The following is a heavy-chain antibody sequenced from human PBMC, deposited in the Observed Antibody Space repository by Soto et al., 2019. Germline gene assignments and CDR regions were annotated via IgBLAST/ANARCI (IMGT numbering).Heavy chain of an antibody. J-gene: IGHJ6*02. D-gene: IGHD3-10*01. Sequence: QVQLVQSGAEVKKPGSSVKVSCKASGGTFSSYAFSWVRQAPGQGLEWMGGIIPIFGTANYAQKFQGRVTITADESTSTAYMELSSLRSEDTAVYYCARQYYYGSGSYYGHPDYYYYGMDVWGQGTTVTVSS. V-gene: IGHV1-69*12. CDR2: IIPIFGTA. CDR1: GGTFSSYA. CDR3: ARQYYYGSGSYYGHPDYYYYGMDV.